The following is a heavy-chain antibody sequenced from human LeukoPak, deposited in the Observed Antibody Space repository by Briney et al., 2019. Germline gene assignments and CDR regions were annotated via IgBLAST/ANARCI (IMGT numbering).Heavy chain of an antibody. CDR1: GGSISSGGYS. V-gene: IGHV4-61*03. J-gene: IGHJ2*01. CDR2: IFYSGST. Sequence: SETLSLTCAVSGGSISSGGYSWSWIRQPPGKGLEWIGYIFYSGSTNYNPSLKSRVTISVATSKNHFSLKVSSVTAADTAVYYCARSLRLDDWYFDLWGRGTLVTVSS. D-gene: IGHD1-1*01. CDR3: ARSLRLDDWYFDL.